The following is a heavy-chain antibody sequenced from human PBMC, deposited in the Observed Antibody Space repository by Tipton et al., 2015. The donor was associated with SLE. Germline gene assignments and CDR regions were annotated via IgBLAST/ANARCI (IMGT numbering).Heavy chain of an antibody. Sequence: SLRLSCAASGFSLSSYSMHWVRQAPGKGLEWVSSIDSTSSYKYQTDSVKGRLTVSRENGKNSLYLQMNSLRAEDTGVYYCARDSLPPEIAGYFYLGMDVWGQGTTVTVSS. V-gene: IGHV3-21*01. J-gene: IGHJ6*01. CDR2: IDSTSSYK. CDR3: ARDSLPPEIAGYFYLGMDV. CDR1: GFSLSSYS. D-gene: IGHD1-14*01.